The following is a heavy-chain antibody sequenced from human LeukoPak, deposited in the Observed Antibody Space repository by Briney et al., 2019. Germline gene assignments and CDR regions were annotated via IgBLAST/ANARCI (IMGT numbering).Heavy chain of an antibody. V-gene: IGHV1-8*01. CDR3: ARALHYYYDSSGSDY. CDR1: GYTFTSYD. CDR2: MNPNSGNT. D-gene: IGHD3-22*01. Sequence: ASVKVSCKASGYTFTSYDINWVRQAPGQGLEWMGWMNPNSGNTDYAQKFQGRVTMTRNTSISTAYMELSSLRSEDTAVYYCARALHYYYDSSGSDYWGQGTLVTVSS. J-gene: IGHJ4*02.